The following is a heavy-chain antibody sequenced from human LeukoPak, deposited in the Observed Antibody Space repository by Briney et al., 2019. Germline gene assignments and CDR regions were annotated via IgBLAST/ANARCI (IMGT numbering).Heavy chain of an antibody. V-gene: IGHV4-39*07. J-gene: IGHJ4*02. CDR3: ARGSPNSRLDY. D-gene: IGHD6-13*01. CDR2: IFYSGST. Sequence: SETLSLTCTVSGGSISSSSYYWGWIRQPPGKGLEWIGSIFYSGSTYYNPSLKSRVTISVDTSKNQFSLKPTSVTAADTAVYYCARGSPNSRLDYWGQGSLVTFSS. CDR1: GGSISSSSYY.